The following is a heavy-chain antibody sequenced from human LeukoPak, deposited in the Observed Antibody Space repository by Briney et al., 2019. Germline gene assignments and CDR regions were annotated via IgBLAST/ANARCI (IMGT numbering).Heavy chain of an antibody. Sequence: PSETLSLTCTVSGGSISSYYWTWIRQPPGKGLEWIGYIYYSGTTNYNPSLKSRVTISVDTSKNQFSLKLNSVTAADTAVYYCARDRGSSWSHWGQGTLVTVSS. D-gene: IGHD6-19*01. V-gene: IGHV4-59*12. CDR2: IYYSGTT. J-gene: IGHJ4*02. CDR1: GGSISSYY. CDR3: ARDRGSSWSH.